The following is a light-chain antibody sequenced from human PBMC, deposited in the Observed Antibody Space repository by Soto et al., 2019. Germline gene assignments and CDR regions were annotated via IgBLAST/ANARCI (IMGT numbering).Light chain of an antibody. J-gene: IGLJ2*01. CDR1: SSNIGSNT. CDR3: AAWDYSLNGPV. V-gene: IGLV1-44*01. CDR2: SNN. Sequence: QSVLTQPPSASGTPGPRVTISCSGSSSNIGSNTVNWYQQLPGTTPKLLIYSNNQRPSGVPDRFSGSKSGTSASLAISGLQSEYEADYYCAAWDYSLNGPVFGGGTKLTVL.